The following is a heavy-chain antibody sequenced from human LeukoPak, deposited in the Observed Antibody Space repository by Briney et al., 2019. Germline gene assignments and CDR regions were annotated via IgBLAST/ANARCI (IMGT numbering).Heavy chain of an antibody. CDR1: GFIFSSYW. CDR3: ATDCSTSSCPPDGAFDI. V-gene: IGHV3-74*01. J-gene: IGHJ3*02. CDR2: INSDGSTT. Sequence: GGSLRLSCAASGFIFSSYWMHWIRQAPGKGLVWVSRINSDGSTTSYADSVKGRFTISRDNAKNTVYLQMNSLRAEDTAVYYCATDCSTSSCPPDGAFDIWGQGTMVTVSS. D-gene: IGHD2-2*01.